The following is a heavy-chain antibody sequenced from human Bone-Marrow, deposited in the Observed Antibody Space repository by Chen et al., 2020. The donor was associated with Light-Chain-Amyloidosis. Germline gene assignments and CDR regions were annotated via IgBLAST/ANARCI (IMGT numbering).Heavy chain of an antibody. Sequence: QVQLVGSGGGVVQPGRSLGLSCAAPCFPFRNYGNHWVRQTPGKGLEWVAVLSYDGNSKYYADSVKGRFTISRDSSKNTLYLQMNSLRAEDTAVYYCARVSFERGGPARPPGDSWGQGTLVTVSS. CDR3: ARVSFERGGPARPPGDS. J-gene: IGHJ4*02. D-gene: IGHD6-6*01. CDR1: CFPFRNYG. CDR2: LSYDGNSK. V-gene: IGHV3-30-3*01.